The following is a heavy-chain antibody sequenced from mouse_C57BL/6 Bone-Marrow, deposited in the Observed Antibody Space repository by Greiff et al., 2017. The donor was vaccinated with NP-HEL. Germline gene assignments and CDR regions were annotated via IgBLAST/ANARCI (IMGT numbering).Heavy chain of an antibody. CDR2: ISGGGGNT. CDR3: ARRGRGSMDY. J-gene: IGHJ4*01. CDR1: GFTFSSYT. Sequence: EVKLMESGGGLVKPGGSLKLSCAASGFTFSSYTMSWVRQTPEKRLEWVATISGGGGNTYYPDSVKGRFTISRDNAKNTLYLQMSSLRCEDTALYYCARRGRGSMDYWGQGTSVTVSS. V-gene: IGHV5-9*01. D-gene: IGHD3-3*01.